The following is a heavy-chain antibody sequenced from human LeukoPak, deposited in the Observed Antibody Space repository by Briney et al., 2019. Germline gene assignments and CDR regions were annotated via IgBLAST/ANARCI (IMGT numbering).Heavy chain of an antibody. J-gene: IGHJ4*02. CDR2: ISYDGSNK. Sequence: GGSLRLSCAASGFTFSSYAMHWVRQAPGKGLEWVAVISYDGSNKYYADSVKGRFTISRDNSKNTLYLQMNSLRAEDTAVYYCARLSPDGDYLDYWGQGTLVTVSS. CDR3: ARLSPDGDYLDY. V-gene: IGHV3-30-3*01. D-gene: IGHD4-17*01. CDR1: GFTFSSYA.